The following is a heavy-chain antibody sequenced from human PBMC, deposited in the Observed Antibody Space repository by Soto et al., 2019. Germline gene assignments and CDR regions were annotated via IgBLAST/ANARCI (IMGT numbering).Heavy chain of an antibody. D-gene: IGHD6-19*01. CDR2: IYYSGST. V-gene: IGHV4-61*01. CDR1: GGSVSSGSYY. J-gene: IGHJ3*02. CDR3: ARGGSSGWLGAFDI. Sequence: SETLSLTCTVSGGSVSSGSYYWSWIRQPPGKGLEWIGYIYYSGSTNYNPSLKSRVTISVDTSKNQFSLKLSSVTAADTAVYYCARGGSSGWLGAFDIWGQGTMVT.